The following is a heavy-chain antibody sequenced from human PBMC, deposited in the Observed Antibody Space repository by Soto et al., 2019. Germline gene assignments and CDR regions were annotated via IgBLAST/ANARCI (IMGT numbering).Heavy chain of an antibody. CDR3: ARGSGYGGFGELKPFDY. D-gene: IGHD3-10*01. CDR1: GGSFSGYY. CDR2: INHSGST. Sequence: QVQLQQWGAGLLKPSETLSLTCAVYGGSFSGYYWSWIRQPPGKGLEWIGEINHSGSTNYNPSLKSRVTISVYTSKNQFSLKLSSVTAADTAVYYCARGSGYGGFGELKPFDYWGQGTLVTVSS. V-gene: IGHV4-34*01. J-gene: IGHJ4*02.